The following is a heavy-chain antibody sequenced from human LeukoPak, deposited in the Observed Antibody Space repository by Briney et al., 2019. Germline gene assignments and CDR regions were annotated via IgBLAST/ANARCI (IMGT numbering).Heavy chain of an antibody. CDR3: ARDPDYDFWSGPPLDAFDI. J-gene: IGHJ3*02. Sequence: PGGSLRLSCAASGFTFSSYAMHWVRQAPGKGLEWVAVISYDENNKYYADSVKGRFTFSRDNSKNTLYLQMNSLRAEDTAVYYCARDPDYDFWSGPPLDAFDIWGQGTMVTVSS. CDR1: GFTFSSYA. CDR2: ISYDENNK. D-gene: IGHD3-3*01. V-gene: IGHV3-30-3*01.